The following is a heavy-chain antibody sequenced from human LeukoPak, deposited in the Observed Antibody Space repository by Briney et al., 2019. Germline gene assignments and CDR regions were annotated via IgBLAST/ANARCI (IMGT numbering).Heavy chain of an antibody. CDR2: ISAYNGNT. CDR1: GGTFSSYA. J-gene: IGHJ4*02. V-gene: IGHV1-18*01. D-gene: IGHD6-19*01. Sequence: ASVKVSCKASGGTFSSYAISWVRQAPGQGLEWMGWISAYNGNTNYAQKLQGRVTMTTDTSTSTAYMELRSLRSDDTAVYYCARGTSSGCLDYWGQGTLVTVSS. CDR3: ARGTSSGCLDY.